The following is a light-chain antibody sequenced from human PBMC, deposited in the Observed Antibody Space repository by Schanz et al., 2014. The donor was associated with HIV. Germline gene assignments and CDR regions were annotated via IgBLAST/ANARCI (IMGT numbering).Light chain of an antibody. Sequence: PGERATLSCRASQSVSDNYLAWYQQRPGQAPRLLIYDASSRATGIPARFSGSGSGTDFTLTISSLEPEDFAVYYCQQRSNWPLLTFGGGTKVEIK. CDR1: QSVSDNY. J-gene: IGKJ4*01. CDR3: QQRSNWPLLT. V-gene: IGKV3-11*01. CDR2: DAS.